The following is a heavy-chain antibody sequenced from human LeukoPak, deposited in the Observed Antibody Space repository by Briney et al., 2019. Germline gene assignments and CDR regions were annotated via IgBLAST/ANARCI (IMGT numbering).Heavy chain of an antibody. V-gene: IGHV4-34*01. J-gene: IGHJ6*02. CDR2: INHSGSI. CDR1: GGSFSGYY. D-gene: IGHD2-15*01. CDR3: ARAGSRVSAADGMDV. Sequence: SETLSLTCAVYGGSFSGYYWSWIRQPPGKGLEWIGEINHSGSINYNPSLKSRVTISVDTSKNQFSLKLSSVTAADTAVYYCARAGSRVSAADGMDVWGQGTTVTVSS.